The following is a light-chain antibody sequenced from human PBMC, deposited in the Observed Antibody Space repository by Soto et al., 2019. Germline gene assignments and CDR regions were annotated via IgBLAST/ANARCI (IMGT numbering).Light chain of an antibody. J-gene: IGKJ4*01. V-gene: IGKV1-5*03. CDR1: QTISSW. CDR2: KAS. CDR3: QQYDNLPLT. Sequence: DIQMTQSPSTLSGSVGDRVTITCRASQTISSWLAWYQQKPGKAPKLLIYKASTLKSGVPSRFSGSGSGTEFTLTISSLQPDDFATYYCQQYDNLPLTCGGGTKVDIK.